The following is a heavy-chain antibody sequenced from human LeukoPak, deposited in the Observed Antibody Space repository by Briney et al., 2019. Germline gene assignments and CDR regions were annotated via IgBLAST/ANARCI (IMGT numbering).Heavy chain of an antibody. CDR1: GGTFSSYA. CDR2: VNPSVGST. CDR3: ARGYDSSSYYSGFDY. Sequence: ASVKVSCKASGGTFSSYAISWVRQAPGQGLEWMGIVNPSVGSTSYAQRFQGRVTMTRDTSTSTVYMELSSLRSEDTAVYYCARGYDSSSYYSGFDYWGQGTLVTVSS. V-gene: IGHV1-46*01. D-gene: IGHD3-22*01. J-gene: IGHJ4*02.